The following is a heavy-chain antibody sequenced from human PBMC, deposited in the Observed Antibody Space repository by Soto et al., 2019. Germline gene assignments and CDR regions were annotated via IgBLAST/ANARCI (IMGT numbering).Heavy chain of an antibody. CDR1: GGSISSGGYY. CDR2: IYYSGST. Sequence: PSETLSLTCTVSGGSISSGGYYWSWIRQHPGKGLEWIGYIYYSGSTYYNPSLKSRVTISVDTSKNQFSLKLSSVTAADTAVYYCASWQFVWDDSSGYGFDYWGQGTLVTVSS. V-gene: IGHV4-31*03. CDR3: ASWQFVWDDSSGYGFDY. D-gene: IGHD3-22*01. J-gene: IGHJ4*02.